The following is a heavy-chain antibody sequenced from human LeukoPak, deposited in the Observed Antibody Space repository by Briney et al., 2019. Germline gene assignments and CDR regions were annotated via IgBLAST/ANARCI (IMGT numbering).Heavy chain of an antibody. J-gene: IGHJ4*02. CDR2: IYTSGST. Sequence: PSETLSLTCTVSGGSISTYYWNWIRQPAWKGLEWIGRIYTSGSTNYNPSLKSRVSMSVDTSKNQFSLKLSSVTAADTAVYYCARGKVVAGTPGQNSWDSWGQGTLVTVSS. CDR3: ARGKVVAGTPGQNSWDS. CDR1: GGSISTYY. D-gene: IGHD6-19*01. V-gene: IGHV4-4*07.